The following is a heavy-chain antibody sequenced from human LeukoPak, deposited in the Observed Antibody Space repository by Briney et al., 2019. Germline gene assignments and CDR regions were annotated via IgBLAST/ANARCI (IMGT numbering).Heavy chain of an antibody. CDR1: GFTFSNYA. V-gene: IGHV3-23*01. J-gene: IGHJ4*02. CDR3: AKDGLYDSSGYYYPLGY. Sequence: GGSPRLSCAAAGFTFSNYAMSWVRQAPGKGLEWVSGISGSGGSASYADSVKGRFTISRDNSKNTLFLQMNSLRAEDTAIYYCAKDGLYDSSGYYYPLGYWGQGTLVTVSS. D-gene: IGHD3-22*01. CDR2: ISGSGGSA.